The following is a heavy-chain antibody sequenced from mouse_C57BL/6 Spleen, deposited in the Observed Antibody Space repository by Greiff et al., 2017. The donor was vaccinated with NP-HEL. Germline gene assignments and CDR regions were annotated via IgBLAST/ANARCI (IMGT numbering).Heavy chain of an antibody. V-gene: IGHV1-5*01. J-gene: IGHJ2*01. CDR2: IYPGNSDT. D-gene: IGHD2-4*01. Sequence: EVMLVESGTVLARPGASVKMSCKTSGYTFTSYWMHWVKQRPGQGLEWIGAIYPGNSDTSYNQKFKGKAKLTAVTSASTAYMELSSLTNEDSAVYYCTRDYDYDLYYFDYWGQGTTLTVSS. CDR1: GYTFTSYW. CDR3: TRDYDYDLYYFDY.